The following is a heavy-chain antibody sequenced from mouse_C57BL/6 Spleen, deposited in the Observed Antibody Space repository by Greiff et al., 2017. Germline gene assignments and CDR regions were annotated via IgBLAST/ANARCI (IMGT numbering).Heavy chain of an antibody. J-gene: IGHJ2*01. CDR2: INPGSGGT. CDR1: GYAFTNYL. CDR3: ALDGPYFDY. D-gene: IGHD2-3*01. Sequence: QVQLQQSGAELVRPGTSVKVSCKASGYAFTNYLIEWVKQRPGQGLEWIGVINPGSGGTNYNEKFKGKATLTADKSSSTAYMQLSSLTSEDSAVYFCALDGPYFDYWGQGPTLTVSS. V-gene: IGHV1-54*01.